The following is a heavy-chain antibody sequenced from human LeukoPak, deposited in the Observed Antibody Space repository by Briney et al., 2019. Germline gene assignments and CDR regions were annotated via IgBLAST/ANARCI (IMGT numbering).Heavy chain of an antibody. CDR3: ARAFDFWSGYPFDP. D-gene: IGHD3-3*01. CDR2: IYTSGST. V-gene: IGHV4-61*02. Sequence: SQTLSLTCTVSGGSISSGSYYWSWIRQPAGKGLERIGRIYTSGSTNYNPSLKSRVTISVDTSKNQFSLKLSSVTAADTAVYYCARAFDFWSGYPFDPWGQGTLVTVSS. J-gene: IGHJ5*02. CDR1: GGSISSGSYY.